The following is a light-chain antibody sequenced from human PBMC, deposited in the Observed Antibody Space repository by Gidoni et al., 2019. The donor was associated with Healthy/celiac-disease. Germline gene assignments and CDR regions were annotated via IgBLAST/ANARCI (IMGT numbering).Light chain of an antibody. CDR2: GAS. CDR1: QSVSSSY. Sequence: EIVLTQSPGTLSLSPGERATLTCRASQSVSSSYLAWYQQKPGQAPRLLFDGASSRATGIPDRFSGSGSRTDFTLTISRLEPEDFAVYYCQQYGSSPRTFGQGTKVEIK. CDR3: QQYGSSPRT. J-gene: IGKJ1*01. V-gene: IGKV3-20*01.